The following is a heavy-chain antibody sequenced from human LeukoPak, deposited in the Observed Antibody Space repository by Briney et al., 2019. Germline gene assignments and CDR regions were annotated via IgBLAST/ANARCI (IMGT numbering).Heavy chain of an antibody. CDR2: IYYSGST. Sequence: PGGSLRLSCAASGFTVSSNYISWVRQPPGKGLEWIGSIYYSGSTFYNPSLKGRVTISADTSKKQYSLKVTSVTAADTAVYYCVRDCGNFEIDYWGQGTLVTVSS. V-gene: IGHV4-39*07. CDR3: VRDCGNFEIDY. J-gene: IGHJ4*02. CDR1: GFTVSSNY. D-gene: IGHD1-26*01.